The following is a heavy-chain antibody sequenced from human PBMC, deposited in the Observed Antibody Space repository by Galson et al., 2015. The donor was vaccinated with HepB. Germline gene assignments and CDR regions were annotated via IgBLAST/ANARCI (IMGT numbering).Heavy chain of an antibody. J-gene: IGHJ4*02. CDR3: AKTRAAAATDYFDY. CDR2: LSGSGGTT. CDR1: GFTFSNCA. V-gene: IGHV3-23*01. D-gene: IGHD6-13*01. Sequence: SLRLSCAASGFTFSNCAMSWVRQAPGKGLEWVSGLSGSGGTTYYAASVKGRFTISRDNSKNTLYLQMSSLRAEDTAVYYCAKTRAAAATDYFDYWGQGTLATVSS.